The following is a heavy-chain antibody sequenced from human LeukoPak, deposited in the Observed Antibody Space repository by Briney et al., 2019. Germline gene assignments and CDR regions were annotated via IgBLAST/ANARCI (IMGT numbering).Heavy chain of an antibody. Sequence: ASVKVSCKASGYTFTSYYMHWVRQAPGQGLEWMGVINPSGGSTTYAQTFQGRVSMTRDTSTSTVYMELSSVRSEDTAFYYCARDPEANWAFFVYWGQGTLVTVSS. D-gene: IGHD7-27*01. CDR3: ARDPEANWAFFVY. CDR2: INPSGGST. V-gene: IGHV1-46*01. J-gene: IGHJ4*02. CDR1: GYTFTSYY.